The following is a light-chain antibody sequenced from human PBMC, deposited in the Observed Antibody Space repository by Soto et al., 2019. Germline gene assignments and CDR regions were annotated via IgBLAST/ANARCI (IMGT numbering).Light chain of an antibody. J-gene: IGKJ5*01. CDR1: QSVNSD. V-gene: IGKV3-20*01. Sequence: EIVLTQSPGTLSLCPGERATLSFRASQSVNSDLAWYHQKPGQAPRLLISDASNRATGIPDRFSGTGSGTDFTLTISRLEPGDFAVYYCQQYAVSPITFGQGTRLENK. CDR3: QQYAVSPIT. CDR2: DAS.